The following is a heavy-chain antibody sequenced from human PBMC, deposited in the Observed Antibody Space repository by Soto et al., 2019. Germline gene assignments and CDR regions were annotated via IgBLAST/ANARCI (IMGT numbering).Heavy chain of an antibody. J-gene: IGHJ6*02. CDR2: IYPGDSDT. CDR1: GYSFTSYW. D-gene: IGHD6-6*01. Sequence: GESLKISCKGSGYSFTSYWIGWVRQMPGKGLEWMGIIYPGDSDTRYSPSFQGQVTISADKSISTAYLQWSSLKASDTAMYYCARQMAYSSSSDYYGMDVWGQGTTVTVSS. CDR3: ARQMAYSSSSDYYGMDV. V-gene: IGHV5-51*01.